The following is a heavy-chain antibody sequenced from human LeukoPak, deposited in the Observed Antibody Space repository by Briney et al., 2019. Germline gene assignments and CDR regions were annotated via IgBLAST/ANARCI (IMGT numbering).Heavy chain of an antibody. CDR3: AKEFYYGSGSYYPLFDY. Sequence: GGSLRLSCAASGFTFSSYAMSWVRQAPGKGLEWVSAISGSGGSTYYADSVKGRFTISRDNSKNTLYLQMNSLGAEDTAVYYCAKEFYYGSGSYYPLFDYWGQGTLVTVSS. CDR2: ISGSGGST. D-gene: IGHD3-10*01. CDR1: GFTFSSYA. V-gene: IGHV3-23*01. J-gene: IGHJ4*02.